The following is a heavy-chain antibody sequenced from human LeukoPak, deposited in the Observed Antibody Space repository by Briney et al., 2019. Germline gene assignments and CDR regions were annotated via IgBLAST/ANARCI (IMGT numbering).Heavy chain of an antibody. Sequence: PVKVSCKASGGTFSNYAISWVRQAPGQGLEWMGRIIPILGTANYAHSFQGRVTITADTSTSTAYMELSSLRSEDTAVYYCARSVRAAGYYYGSGSLDYWGQGTLVIVSS. J-gene: IGHJ4*02. CDR3: ARSVRAAGYYYGSGSLDY. CDR1: GGTFSNYA. D-gene: IGHD3-10*01. V-gene: IGHV1-69*04. CDR2: IIPILGTA.